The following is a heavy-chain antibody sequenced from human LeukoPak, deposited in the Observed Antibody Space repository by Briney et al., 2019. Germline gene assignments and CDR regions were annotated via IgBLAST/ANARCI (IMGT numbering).Heavy chain of an antibody. J-gene: IGHJ4*02. CDR1: GFTFSSYA. CDR2: ISYDGSNK. Sequence: EGSLRLSCAASGFTFSSYAMSWVRQAPGKGLEWVAVISYDGSNKYYADSVKGRFTISRDNSKNTLYLQMNSLRAEDTAVYYCAKDRRRGYSYGQFDYWGQGTLVTVSS. V-gene: IGHV3-30*18. D-gene: IGHD5-18*01. CDR3: AKDRRRGYSYGQFDY.